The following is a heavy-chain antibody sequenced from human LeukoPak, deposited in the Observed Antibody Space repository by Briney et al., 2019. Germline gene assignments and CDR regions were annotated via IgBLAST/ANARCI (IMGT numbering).Heavy chain of an antibody. V-gene: IGHV3-21*01. J-gene: IGHJ3*02. D-gene: IGHD3-9*01. CDR2: ISSSSSYI. CDR3: ATRLRYFDWLFHDAFDN. Sequence: GGSLRLSCAASGFTFSSYSMNWVRQAPGKGLEWVSSISSSSSYIYYADSVKGRFTISRDNAKNSLYLQMNSLRAEDTAVYYCATRLRYFDWLFHDAFDNWGQGTMVTVSS. CDR1: GFTFSSYS.